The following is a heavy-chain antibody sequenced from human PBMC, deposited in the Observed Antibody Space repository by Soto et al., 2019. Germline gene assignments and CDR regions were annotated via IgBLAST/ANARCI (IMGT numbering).Heavy chain of an antibody. CDR2: ISTRSDT. D-gene: IGHD2-15*01. CDR1: GFAFTTYS. V-gene: IGHV3-21*01. J-gene: IGHJ6*02. Sequence: VGSLSLSCAATGFAFTTYSMTWVRQALGKGLEWVSSISTRSDTYYADSVKGRFTISRDNANNSVFLQMNSLRAEDTALYYCARQENRWPLDFGLDVWGQGTTVTFSS. CDR3: ARQENRWPLDFGLDV.